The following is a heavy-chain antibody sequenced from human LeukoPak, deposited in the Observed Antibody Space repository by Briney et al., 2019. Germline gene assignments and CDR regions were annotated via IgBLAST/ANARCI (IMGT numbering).Heavy chain of an antibody. V-gene: IGHV1-3*04. CDR2: MNIGNGNT. Sequence: ASVKVSCKASGYTFTSYAVHWVRQAPGQRPEWMGWMNIGNGNTKYSQNFQDRITIIRDTSANTAYMELSSLRSEDTAVYYCARAGGESIAAAGRDYWGQGTLVTVSS. J-gene: IGHJ4*02. CDR1: GYTFTSYA. CDR3: ARAGGESIAAAGRDY. D-gene: IGHD6-13*01.